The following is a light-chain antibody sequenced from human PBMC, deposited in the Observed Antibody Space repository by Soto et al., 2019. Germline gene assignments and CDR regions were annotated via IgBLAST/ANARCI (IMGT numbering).Light chain of an antibody. CDR1: SSDVGGYNY. J-gene: IGLJ1*01. Sequence: QSALTQPPSASGSPGQSVAISCTGTSSDVGGYNYVSWYQQHPGKAPKLMIYEVNKRPSGVTDRFSGSKSGNTASLAVSGLQAEDEADYYCISYTDRQSYLFGTGTKVTVL. CDR3: ISYTDRQSYL. CDR2: EVN. V-gene: IGLV2-8*01.